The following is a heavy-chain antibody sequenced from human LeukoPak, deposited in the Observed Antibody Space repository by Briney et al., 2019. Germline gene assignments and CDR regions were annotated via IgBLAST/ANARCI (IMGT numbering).Heavy chain of an antibody. CDR2: IYYSGTT. Sequence: SETLSLTCTVSGGSINSNSYYWGWIRQPPGKGLEWIVSIYYSGTTYYNPSLESRVTISEDTSKNQFSLMLRSVTAADTAVYFCARQASDYFYYYMDVWGKGTTVIVSS. V-gene: IGHV4-39*01. CDR3: ARQASDYFYYYMDV. J-gene: IGHJ6*03. CDR1: GGSINSNSYY.